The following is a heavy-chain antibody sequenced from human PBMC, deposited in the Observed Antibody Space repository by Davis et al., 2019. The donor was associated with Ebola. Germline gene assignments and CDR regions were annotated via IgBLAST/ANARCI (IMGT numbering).Heavy chain of an antibody. V-gene: IGHV4-34*01. Sequence: PSETLSLTCAVYGGSFSAYYWSWIRQSPGKGLEWIGEINHTGNTNYNPSLKSRVTISADRSKNQFFLKLTSVTAADTAVYYCARNQAGYCGGDCQGYFQHWGQGTVVTVSS. J-gene: IGHJ1*01. CDR3: ARNQAGYCGGDCQGYFQH. D-gene: IGHD2-21*02. CDR2: INHTGNT. CDR1: GGSFSAYY.